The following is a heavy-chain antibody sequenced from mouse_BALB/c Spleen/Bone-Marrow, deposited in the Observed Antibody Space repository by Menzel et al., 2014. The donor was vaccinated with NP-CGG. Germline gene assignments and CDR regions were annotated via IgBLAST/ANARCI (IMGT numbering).Heavy chain of an antibody. Sequence: QVQLQQSGAELARPGASVKMSCRASGYTFTTYTIHWVRQRPGQGLEWIGYINPSSGYTNYIQKFKDKATLTADKSSSTAYMQLSSLPSEDSAVYYCARRDDGYVFFDYWGQGTTLTVSS. CDR1: GYTFTTYT. J-gene: IGHJ2*01. D-gene: IGHD2-3*01. V-gene: IGHV1-4*01. CDR3: ARRDDGYVFFDY. CDR2: INPSSGYT.